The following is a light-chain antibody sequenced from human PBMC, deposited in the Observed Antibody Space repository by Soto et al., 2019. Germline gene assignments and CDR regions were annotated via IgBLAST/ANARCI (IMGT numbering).Light chain of an antibody. CDR1: RSVTSNH. CDR3: QQYGSSPFT. V-gene: IGKV3-20*01. CDR2: GAS. J-gene: IGKJ2*01. Sequence: EIVLTQSPGTLSLSPGERASLSCRATRSVTSNHLAWYQQKPGQAPRLLIHGASSRATGIPDRFSGGGSGTDFTLTISRLEPEDFAVYYCQQYGSSPFTFGQGTKLETK.